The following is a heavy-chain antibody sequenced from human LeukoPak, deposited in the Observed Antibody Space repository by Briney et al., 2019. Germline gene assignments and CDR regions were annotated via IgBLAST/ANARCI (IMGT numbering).Heavy chain of an antibody. CDR3: ARTPRYDFWSGYSNWFDP. V-gene: IGHV1-18*01. CDR2: ISTYNGNT. D-gene: IGHD3-3*01. CDR1: DYTFTNYG. Sequence: GASVKVSCKASDYTFTNYGLSWVRQTPGQGLEWMGWISTYNGNTIYAQNLQGRVTMTTDTSTSTAYMELRSLRSDDTAVYYCARTPRYDFWSGYSNWFDPWGQGTLVTASS. J-gene: IGHJ5*02.